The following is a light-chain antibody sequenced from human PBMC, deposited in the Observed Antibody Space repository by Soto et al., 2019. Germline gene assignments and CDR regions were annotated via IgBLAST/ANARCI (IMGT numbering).Light chain of an antibody. CDR2: EVS. Sequence: QSVLTQPASVSGSPGQSITISCTGTSSDVGGYKYVSWYQQYPDKAPKLMIYEVSNRPSGVSNRFSGSKSGNTASLTISGLQAEDEADYYCSSYTSSSTDVFGTGTKVTVL. J-gene: IGLJ1*01. CDR3: SSYTSSSTDV. CDR1: SSDVGGYKY. V-gene: IGLV2-14*01.